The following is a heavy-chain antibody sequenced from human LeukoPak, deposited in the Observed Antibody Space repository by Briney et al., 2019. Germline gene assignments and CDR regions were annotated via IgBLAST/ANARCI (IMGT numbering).Heavy chain of an antibody. CDR1: GASISSYY. D-gene: IGHD6-13*01. V-gene: IGHV4-59*01. CDR3: ARSSSSWPSIYYYYYMDV. Sequence: SETLSLTCTVSGASISSYYWSWIRQPPGKGLEWIGYIYYSGSTNYNPSLKSRVTISVDTSKNQFSLKLSSVTAADTAVYYCARSSSSWPSIYYYYYMDVWGKGITVTISS. CDR2: IYYSGST. J-gene: IGHJ6*03.